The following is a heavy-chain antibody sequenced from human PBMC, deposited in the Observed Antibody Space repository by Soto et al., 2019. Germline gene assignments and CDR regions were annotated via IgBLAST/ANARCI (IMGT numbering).Heavy chain of an antibody. V-gene: IGHV4-59*01. CDR1: GGSISSYY. CDR2: IYYSGST. CDR3: ARGRPQKGGYCSSTSSYSYYYYYMDV. D-gene: IGHD2-2*01. J-gene: IGHJ6*03. Sequence: QVQLQESGPGLVKPSETLSLTCTVSGGSISSYYWSWIRQPPGKGLEWIGYIYYSGSTNYNPSLKSRVAISVDTSKNQFSLKLSSVTAADTAVYYCARGRPQKGGYCSSTSSYSYYYYYMDVWGKGTTVTVSS.